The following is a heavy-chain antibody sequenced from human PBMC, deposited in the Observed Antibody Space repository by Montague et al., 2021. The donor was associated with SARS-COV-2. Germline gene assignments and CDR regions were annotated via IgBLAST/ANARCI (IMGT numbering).Heavy chain of an antibody. J-gene: IGHJ4*02. CDR2: INHSGST. D-gene: IGHD3-22*01. V-gene: IGHV4-34*01. CDR1: GGSFSGYY. CDR3: ARERLGYYDTSSYYIFDY. Sequence: SETLSLTCAVYGGSFSGYYWSWIRQPPGKGLEWIGEINHSGSTNYNPSLKSRVTISVDTPKNQFSLKLSSVTAADTAVYYCARERLGYYDTSSYYIFDYWGQGTLVTVSS.